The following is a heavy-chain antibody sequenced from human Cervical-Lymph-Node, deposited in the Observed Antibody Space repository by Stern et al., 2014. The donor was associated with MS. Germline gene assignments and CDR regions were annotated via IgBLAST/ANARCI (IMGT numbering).Heavy chain of an antibody. D-gene: IGHD6-19*01. J-gene: IGHJ4*02. V-gene: IGHV3-33*01. Sequence: VQLVESGGGVVQPGKSLRLSCAASGFTFRSSGMHWVRQTPGKGLECVALIMYDGRNKYYGDSVKGRFTISRDNSKNMLYLQMNSLRAEDTALYYCARDTADSLGVAALDYWGQGILVTVSS. CDR1: GFTFRSSG. CDR2: IMYDGRNK. CDR3: ARDTADSLGVAALDY.